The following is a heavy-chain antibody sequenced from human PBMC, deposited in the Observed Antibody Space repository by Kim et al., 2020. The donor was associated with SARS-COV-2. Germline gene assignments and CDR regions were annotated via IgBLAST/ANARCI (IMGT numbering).Heavy chain of an antibody. V-gene: IGHV4-61*02. D-gene: IGHD6-13*01. CDR2: ISTSGST. J-gene: IGHJ4*02. CDR1: GASITSGSYY. Sequence: SETLSLTCTVSGASITSGSYYWTWIRQPAWKGLEWIGRISTSGSTNYNPSLKSRLTISLDTSKNQFSLKVNSVTAADTAIYYCARAAAVSFDCWGQGTLVTVSS. CDR3: ARAAAVSFDC.